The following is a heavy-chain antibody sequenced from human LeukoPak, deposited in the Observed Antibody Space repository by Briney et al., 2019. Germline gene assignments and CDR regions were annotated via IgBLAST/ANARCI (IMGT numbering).Heavy chain of an antibody. V-gene: IGHV4-38-2*02. CDR2: IYHSGST. Sequence: SETLSLTCTVSGYSISSGYYWGWIRQPPGEGLEWIGSIYHSGSTYYNPSLKSRVTISVDTSKNQFSLKLSSLTAADTAVYYCARITISEIDYWGQGTLVTVSS. J-gene: IGHJ4*02. CDR1: GYSISSGYY. CDR3: ARITISEIDY. D-gene: IGHD3-3*01.